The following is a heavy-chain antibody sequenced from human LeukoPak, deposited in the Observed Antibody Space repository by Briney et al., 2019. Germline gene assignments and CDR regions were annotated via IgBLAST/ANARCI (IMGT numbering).Heavy chain of an antibody. V-gene: IGHV4-4*07. D-gene: IGHD1-7*01. Sequence: PSETLSLTCTVSGGSISSYYWSWIRQPAGKGLEWIGRIYTSGNTNYNPSLKSRVTMSVDTSKNQFSLKLSSVTAADTAVYYCARARSLPGTTSIFDYWGQGTLVTVPS. CDR2: IYTSGNT. CDR1: GGSISSYY. CDR3: ARARSLPGTTSIFDY. J-gene: IGHJ4*02.